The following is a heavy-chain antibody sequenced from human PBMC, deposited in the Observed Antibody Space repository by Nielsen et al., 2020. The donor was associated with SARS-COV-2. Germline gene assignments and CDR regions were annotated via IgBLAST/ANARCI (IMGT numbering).Heavy chain of an antibody. CDR2: IYYSGST. CDR3: AGISSALDY. D-gene: IGHD3-22*01. V-gene: IGHV4-39*07. Sequence: SETLSLTCTVSGGSISSSSYYWGWIRQPPGKGLEWIGSIYYSGSTYYNPSLKSRVTISVDTSKNQFSLKLSSVTAADTAVYYCAGISSALDYWGQGTQVTVSS. J-gene: IGHJ4*02. CDR1: GGSISSSSYY.